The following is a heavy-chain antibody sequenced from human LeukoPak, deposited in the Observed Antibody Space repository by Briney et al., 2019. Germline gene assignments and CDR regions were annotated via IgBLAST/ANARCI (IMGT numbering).Heavy chain of an antibody. CDR3: ARGSIAARPDGLFDY. D-gene: IGHD6-6*01. CDR2: IYYSGST. Sequence: SETLSLTGTVSGGSISSYYWSWIRQPPGKGLEWIGYIYYSGSTNYNPSLKSRVTISVDTSKNQFSLKLSSVTAADTAVYYCARGSIAARPDGLFDYWGQGTLVTVSS. V-gene: IGHV4-59*01. J-gene: IGHJ4*02. CDR1: GGSISSYY.